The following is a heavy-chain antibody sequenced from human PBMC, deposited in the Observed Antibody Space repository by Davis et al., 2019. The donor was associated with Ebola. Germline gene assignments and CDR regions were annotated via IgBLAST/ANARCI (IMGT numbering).Heavy chain of an antibody. CDR3: ARANPLSGYSFDY. CDR2: ISGSGGST. J-gene: IGHJ4*02. D-gene: IGHD2/OR15-2a*01. CDR1: GFTFSSYA. Sequence: GGSLRLSCAASGFTFSSYAMSWVRQAPGKGLEWVSAISGSGGSTYYADSVKGRFTISRDNAKNTLYLQMNSLRAEDTAVYYCARANPLSGYSFDYWGQGTLVTVSS. V-gene: IGHV3-23*01.